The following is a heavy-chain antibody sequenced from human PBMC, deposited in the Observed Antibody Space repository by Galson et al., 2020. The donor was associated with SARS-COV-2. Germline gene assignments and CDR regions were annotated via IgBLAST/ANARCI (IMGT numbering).Heavy chain of an antibody. CDR2: IYYSGST. CDR1: GGSISTYY. Sequence: SETLSLTCTVSGGSISTYYWSWIRQSPGKGLEWIGHIYYSGSTKYNPSLKSRVTISVDTSKNQFSLRLTSVTAADTAVYYCARHGDIGNYYTGVGHWGQGTLVAVTS. CDR3: ARHGDIGNYYTGVGH. J-gene: IGHJ4*02. V-gene: IGHV4-59*08. D-gene: IGHD1-26*01.